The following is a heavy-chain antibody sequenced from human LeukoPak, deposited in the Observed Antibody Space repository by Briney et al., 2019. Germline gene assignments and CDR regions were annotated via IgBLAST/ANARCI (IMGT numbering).Heavy chain of an antibody. Sequence: VASVKVSCKASGFTLTNYDINWVRQAPGQGLEWMGIINPSGGSTNYAQNFRDRVTMTRDTSTSTVYMELSSLRSEDTAVYYCARAYDSSGYSAYFDYWGQGTLVTVSS. CDR2: INPSGGST. CDR1: GFTLTNYD. D-gene: IGHD3-22*01. V-gene: IGHV1-46*01. J-gene: IGHJ4*02. CDR3: ARAYDSSGYSAYFDY.